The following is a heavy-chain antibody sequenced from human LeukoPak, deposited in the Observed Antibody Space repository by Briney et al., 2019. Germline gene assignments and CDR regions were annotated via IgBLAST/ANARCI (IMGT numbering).Heavy chain of an antibody. J-gene: IGHJ6*04. V-gene: IGHV3-30*02. CDR3: AKDGAGMDV. Sequence: GGSLRLSCAASGFTFSSYGMHWVRQAPGKGLEWVAVIWYGGSNKYYADSVKGRFTISRDNSKNTLYLQMNSLRAEDTAVYYCAKDGAGMDVWGKGTTVTVSS. CDR1: GFTFSSYG. CDR2: IWYGGSNK. D-gene: IGHD3-10*01.